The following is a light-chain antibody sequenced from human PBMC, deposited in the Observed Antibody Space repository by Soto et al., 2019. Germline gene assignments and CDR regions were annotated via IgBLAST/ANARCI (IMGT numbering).Light chain of an antibody. CDR2: GAF. CDR3: QQYASSPLT. J-gene: IGKJ4*01. V-gene: IGKV3-20*01. Sequence: EIVLTQSPGTLSLSPGEKATLSCKASQSVSRSYLAWYQQKFGQAPRLLIYGAFIRATGIPDRFSGSGSGTDFTLTISRLEPEDFAVYYCQQYASSPLTFGGGTKVEIK. CDR1: QSVSRSY.